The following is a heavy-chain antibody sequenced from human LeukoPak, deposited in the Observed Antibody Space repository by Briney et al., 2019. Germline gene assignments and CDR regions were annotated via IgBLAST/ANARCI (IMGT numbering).Heavy chain of an antibody. J-gene: IGHJ4*02. CDR3: ARALNWKEYYFDF. V-gene: IGHV3-66*01. D-gene: IGHD1-20*01. Sequence: PGRSLRLSCEASGFTVSGTYMTWVRQAPGKGLEWVSVIYSGGSTYYAGSVKGRFIISRDNSKNTLYLHMNSLRAEDTAVYYCARALNWKEYYFDFWGQGALVTVSS. CDR2: IYSGGST. CDR1: GFTVSGTY.